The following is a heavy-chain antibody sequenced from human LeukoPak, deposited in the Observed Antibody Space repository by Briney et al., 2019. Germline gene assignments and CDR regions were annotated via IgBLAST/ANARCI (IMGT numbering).Heavy chain of an antibody. Sequence: SETLSLTCTVPGGSISSYLWSWIRQPPGKGLEWIGYIYYSGSTYYNLSLKSRDTISVVTSKNQFALKLGSVTAADTAVYYCARHYYYDSSGYQFDSWGQGTLVTVSS. V-gene: IGHV4-59*08. CDR3: ARHYYYDSSGYQFDS. CDR1: GGSISSYL. J-gene: IGHJ4*02. D-gene: IGHD3-22*01. CDR2: IYYSGST.